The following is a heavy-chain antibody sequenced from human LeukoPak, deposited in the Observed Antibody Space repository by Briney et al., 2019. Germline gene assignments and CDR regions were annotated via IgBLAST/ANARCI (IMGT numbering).Heavy chain of an antibody. CDR3: ARSPPFCSGGSCYSPWFDP. D-gene: IGHD2-15*01. Sequence: SQTLSLTCAVSGGSISSGGYSWSWIRQPPGKGLEWIGYIYYSGSTNYNPSLKSRVTISVDTSKNQFSLKLSSVTAADTAVYYCARSPPFCSGGSCYSPWFDPWGQGTLVTVSS. V-gene: IGHV4-61*08. J-gene: IGHJ5*02. CDR2: IYYSGST. CDR1: GGSISSGGYS.